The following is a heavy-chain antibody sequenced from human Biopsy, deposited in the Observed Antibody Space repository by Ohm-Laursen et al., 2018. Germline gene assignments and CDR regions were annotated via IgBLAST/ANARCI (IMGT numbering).Heavy chain of an antibody. Sequence: ASVKVSCNVSGYTLTELSIYWVRQAPGKGLEWMGGFDPEDVETVYAQKFQGRVTMTRDTSISTAYMELSRLRSDDTAVYYCARDPRYGYGSYFDYWGQGTLVAVSS. D-gene: IGHD3-10*01. J-gene: IGHJ4*02. CDR3: ARDPRYGYGSYFDY. CDR1: GYTLTELS. CDR2: FDPEDVET. V-gene: IGHV1-24*01.